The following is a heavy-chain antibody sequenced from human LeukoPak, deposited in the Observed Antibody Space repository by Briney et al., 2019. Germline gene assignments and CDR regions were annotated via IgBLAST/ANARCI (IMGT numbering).Heavy chain of an antibody. Sequence: SETLSLTCAVSGGSISSSNWWSGVRQPPGKGLEGIGEIDHSGSTNYNQSLKSRVTISVDKSKNQFSLKLSSVTAADTAVYYCARDRYYYDSSGYLNWFDPWGQGTLVTVSS. CDR3: ARDRYYYDSSGYLNWFDP. J-gene: IGHJ5*02. CDR2: IDHSGST. D-gene: IGHD3-22*01. CDR1: GGSISSSNW. V-gene: IGHV4-4*02.